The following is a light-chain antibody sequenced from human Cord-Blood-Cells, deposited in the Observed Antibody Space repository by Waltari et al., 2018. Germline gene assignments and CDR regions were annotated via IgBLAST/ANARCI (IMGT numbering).Light chain of an antibody. Sequence: DIVMTQSPDSLAVSLGERATINCKSSQSVLYSSNNKNYLAWYQQKPGQHPKLLIYWASTRESGVPDRFSGSVSGTDFTLTISSLQAEDVAVYYCQQYYSTLAFGQGTKVEIK. J-gene: IGKJ1*01. CDR1: QSVLYSSNNKNY. CDR3: QQYYSTLA. CDR2: WAS. V-gene: IGKV4-1*01.